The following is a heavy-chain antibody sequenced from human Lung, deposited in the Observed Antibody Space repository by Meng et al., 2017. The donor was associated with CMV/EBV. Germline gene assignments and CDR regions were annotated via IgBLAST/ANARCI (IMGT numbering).Heavy chain of an antibody. CDR3: ARDLIRGVVGARPRGPGDL. V-gene: IGHV3-21*01. J-gene: IGHJ4*01. CDR1: GFTFSGYS. D-gene: IGHD1-26*01. Sequence: GGSXRLXCVASGFTFSGYSMNWVRQTPGKGLEWVSSITSRSSNTYYSDSVKGRFTISRDNAKNSLYLQMNSLRDEDTAVYYCARDLIRGVVGARPRGPGDLWXHGTLVTVSS. CDR2: ITSRSSNT.